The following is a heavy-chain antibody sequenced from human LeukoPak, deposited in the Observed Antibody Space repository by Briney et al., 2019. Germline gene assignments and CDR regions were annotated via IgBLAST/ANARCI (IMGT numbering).Heavy chain of an antibody. CDR3: ARQAEYIYEPGWFDP. V-gene: IGHV4-39*01. CDR2: MQYSGST. Sequence: SETLSLTCTVSGGSTSRNNDYWSWIRQPPGKGLEWIGSMQYSGSTHYNPSLKSRVTISVDTSKKRFSLKVSSVTAADTSVYYCARQAEYIYEPGWFDPWGQGTLVTVSS. CDR1: GGSTSRNNDY. J-gene: IGHJ5*02. D-gene: IGHD5-18*01.